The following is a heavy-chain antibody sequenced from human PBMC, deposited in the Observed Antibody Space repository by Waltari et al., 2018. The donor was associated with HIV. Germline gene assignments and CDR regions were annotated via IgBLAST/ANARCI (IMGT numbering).Heavy chain of an antibody. J-gene: IGHJ4*02. V-gene: IGHV3-15*01. CDR1: GFTFSNAG. CDR2: IKSRADGGTT. CDR3: TTAPDY. Sequence: EVQLVESGGVLVKPGGSLRLSCAASGFTFSNAGMTWVSQAPGKGLEWVGRIKSRADGGTTDHAAPVKDRFTISRDDSKSTLFLQMNSLKTEDTAVYYCTTAPDYWGQGTLVTVSS.